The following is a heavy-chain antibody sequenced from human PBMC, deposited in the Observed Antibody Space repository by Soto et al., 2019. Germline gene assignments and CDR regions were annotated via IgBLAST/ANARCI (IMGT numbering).Heavy chain of an antibody. CDR2: IRSKAYGGTT. CDR3: TREGRPVAYYYMDV. CDR1: GFTFGDYA. Sequence: GSRRLSCTASGFTFGDYAMSWFRQAPGKGLEWVGFIRSKAYGGTTEYAASVKGRFTISRDDSKSIAYLQMNSLKTEDTAVYYCTREGRPVAYYYMDVWGKGTTVTVSS. V-gene: IGHV3-49*03. J-gene: IGHJ6*03.